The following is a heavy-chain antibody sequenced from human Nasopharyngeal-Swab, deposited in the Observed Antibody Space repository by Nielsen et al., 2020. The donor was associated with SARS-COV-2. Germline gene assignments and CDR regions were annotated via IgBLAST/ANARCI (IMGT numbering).Heavy chain of an antibody. CDR3: ARRGRDGYNFIDY. J-gene: IGHJ4*02. CDR2: IYPGDSDT. D-gene: IGHD5-24*01. V-gene: IGHV5-51*01. CDR1: GYSFTSYW. Sequence: GGSLSLSCKGSGYSFTSYWIGWVRQMPGKGLEWMGIIYPGDSDTRYSPSFQGQVTISADKSISTAYLQWSSLKASDTAMYYCARRGRDGYNFIDYWGQGTLVTVSS.